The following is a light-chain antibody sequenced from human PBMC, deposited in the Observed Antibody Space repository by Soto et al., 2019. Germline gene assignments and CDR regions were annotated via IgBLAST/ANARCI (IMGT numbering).Light chain of an antibody. J-gene: IGKJ1*01. CDR2: GAS. CDR1: QSVNSN. CDR3: QQYNNWSSWT. Sequence: EIAMTQSPATLSVSPGERATLSCRASQSVNSNLAWYQQKPGQAPRLLIYGASTRATGMPARFSGSGSGTEFTLTISSLQSEDFAVYYCQQYNNWSSWTFGQGTKVEIK. V-gene: IGKV3-15*01.